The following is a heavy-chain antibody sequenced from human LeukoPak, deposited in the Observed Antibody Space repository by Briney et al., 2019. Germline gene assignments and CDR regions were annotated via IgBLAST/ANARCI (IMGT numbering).Heavy chain of an antibody. Sequence: ASVKVSCKASGGTFSSYAISWVRQAPGQGLEWMGGIIPIFGTANYAQKFQGRVTITADKSTSTAYMELSSLRSEGTAVYYCARETGEVAAAGTFDYWGQGTLVTVSS. CDR1: GGTFSSYA. CDR2: IIPIFGTA. V-gene: IGHV1-69*06. CDR3: ARETGEVAAAGTFDY. D-gene: IGHD6-13*01. J-gene: IGHJ4*02.